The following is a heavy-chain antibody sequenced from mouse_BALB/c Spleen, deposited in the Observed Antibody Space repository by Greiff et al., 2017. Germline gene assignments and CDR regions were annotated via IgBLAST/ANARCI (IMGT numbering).Heavy chain of an antibody. J-gene: IGHJ4*01. CDR2: IYPGDGDT. D-gene: IGHD6-2*01. Sequence: QVQLQQSGAELVRPGSSVKISCKASGYAFSSYWMNWVKQRPGQGLEWIGQIYPGDGDTNYNGKFKGKATLTADKSSSTAYMQLSSLTSEDSAVYFCARSLVHAMDYWGKGTSVTVSS. CDR3: ARSLVHAMDY. CDR1: GYAFSSYW. V-gene: IGHV1-80*01.